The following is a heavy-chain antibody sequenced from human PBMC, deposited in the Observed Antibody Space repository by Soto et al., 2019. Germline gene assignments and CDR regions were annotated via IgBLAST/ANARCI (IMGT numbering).Heavy chain of an antibody. D-gene: IGHD3-22*01. Sequence: GGSLRLSCSGSGFNFANYALTWVRQAPGKGLEWVGLIRGEANGGEADSAAALKGRITISEDDTKSIAHLEINSLQTEDTVEYYCTRYFYETSGYYVYWGQGTLVTVSS. CDR3: TRYFYETSGYYVY. J-gene: IGHJ4*02. V-gene: IGHV3-49*04. CDR2: IRGEANGGEA. CDR1: GFNFANYA.